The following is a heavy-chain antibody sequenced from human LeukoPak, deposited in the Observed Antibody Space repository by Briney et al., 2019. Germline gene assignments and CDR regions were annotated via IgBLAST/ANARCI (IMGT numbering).Heavy chain of an antibody. CDR2: ISYDGSNK. CDR1: GFTFSSYA. D-gene: IGHD2-2*01. J-gene: IGHJ5*02. V-gene: IGHV3-30*04. CDR3: ARARYCSSTSCYGEGNWFDP. Sequence: GRSLRLSCAASGFTFSSYAMHWVRQAPGKGLEWVAVISYDGSNKYYADSVKGRFTISRDNSKNTLYLQMNSLRAEDTAVYYCARARYCSSTSCYGEGNWFDPWGQGTLVTVSS.